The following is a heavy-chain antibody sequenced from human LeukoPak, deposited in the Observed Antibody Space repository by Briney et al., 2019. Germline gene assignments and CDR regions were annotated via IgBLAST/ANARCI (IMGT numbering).Heavy chain of an antibody. CDR3: ARGRSGSYGFFDY. J-gene: IGHJ4*02. V-gene: IGHV3-7*01. CDR1: GFTFSSYW. Sequence: GGSLRLSCAASGFTFSSYWMSWVRQAPGKGLEWVANIKQDGSEKYYVDSVKGRFTISRDNAKNTVYLQMNSLRAEDTAVYYCARGRSGSYGFFDYWSLGNLVTVSS. CDR2: IKQDGSEK. D-gene: IGHD3-10*01.